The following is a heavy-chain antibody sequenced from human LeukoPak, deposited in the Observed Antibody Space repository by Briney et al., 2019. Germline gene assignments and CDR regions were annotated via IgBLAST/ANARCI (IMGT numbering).Heavy chain of an antibody. J-gene: IGHJ4*02. Sequence: SETLSLTCTVSGDSISSSNSYWGWIRQPPGEGLERIGSIYYSGNTYYNPSLKSRVTISVDTSKNQFSLKLSSVTAADTAVYYCARGRWASVATIDYWGQGTLVTVSS. CDR2: IYYSGNT. CDR1: GDSISSSNSY. V-gene: IGHV4-39*07. CDR3: ARGRWASVATIDY. D-gene: IGHD4-23*01.